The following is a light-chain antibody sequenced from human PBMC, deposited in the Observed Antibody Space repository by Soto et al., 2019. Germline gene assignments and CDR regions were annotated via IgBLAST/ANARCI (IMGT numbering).Light chain of an antibody. J-gene: IGKJ4*01. CDR3: QQYGSSRLT. V-gene: IGKV3-20*01. CDR2: GAS. CDR1: QSVSSSY. Sequence: EIVLTQSPGTLSLSPVERATLSCRASQSVSSSYLAWYQQKPGQAPRLLIYGASSRATGIPDRFSGSGSGTDFTLTISRLEPEDFAVYYCQQYGSSRLTFGGGTKVEIK.